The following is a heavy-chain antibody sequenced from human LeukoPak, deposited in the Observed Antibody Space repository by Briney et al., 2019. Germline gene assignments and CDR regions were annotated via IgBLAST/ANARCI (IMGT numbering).Heavy chain of an antibody. V-gene: IGHV3-43*02. Sequence: GGSLRLSCAASGFTFNDYAMHWVRQVPGKGLEWVSLISAYGDRTYYADSVKGRFTISRDNSKNSVYLQMNSLRPEDTALYYCAKDSVERAAINHHCDYWGQGTLVTVSS. D-gene: IGHD5-24*01. CDR2: ISAYGDRT. CDR3: AKDSVERAAINHHCDY. J-gene: IGHJ4*02. CDR1: GFTFNDYA.